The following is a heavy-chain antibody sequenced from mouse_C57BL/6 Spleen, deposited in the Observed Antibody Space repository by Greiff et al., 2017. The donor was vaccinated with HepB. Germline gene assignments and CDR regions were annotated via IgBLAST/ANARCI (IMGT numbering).Heavy chain of an antibody. CDR1: GYTFTSYW. CDR3: ARPYYYGSRGSHWYFDV. V-gene: IGHV1-69*01. CDR2: IDPSDSYT. J-gene: IGHJ1*03. D-gene: IGHD1-1*01. Sequence: QVHVKQPGAELVMPGASVKLSCKASGYTFTSYWMHWVKQRPGQGLEWIGEIDPSDSYTNYNQKFKGKSTLTVDKSSSTAYMQLSSLTSQDSAVYYCARPYYYGSRGSHWYFDVWGTGTTVTVSS.